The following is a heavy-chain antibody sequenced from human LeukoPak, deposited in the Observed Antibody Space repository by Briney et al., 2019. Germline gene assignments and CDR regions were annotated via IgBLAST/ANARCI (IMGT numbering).Heavy chain of an antibody. CDR3: ARKGYCSSTSCHYYYYGMDV. J-gene: IGHJ6*02. Sequence: ASVKVSCKASGGTFSSYAISWVRQAPGQGLEWMGGIIPIFDTANNTQKFQGRVTITADESTSTAYMELSSLRSEDTAVYYCARKGYCSSTSCHYYYYGMDVWGQGTTVTVSS. D-gene: IGHD2-2*01. CDR1: GGTFSSYA. CDR2: IIPIFDTA. V-gene: IGHV1-69*13.